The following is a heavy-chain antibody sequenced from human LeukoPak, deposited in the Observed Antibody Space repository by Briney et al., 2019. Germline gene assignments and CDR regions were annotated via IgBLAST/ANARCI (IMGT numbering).Heavy chain of an antibody. D-gene: IGHD3-10*02. CDR3: AELGITMIGGV. CDR1: GFTFSSYE. Sequence: GGSLRLSCAASGFTFSSYEMNWVRQAPGQGLKGVSYISSSGSTIYYADSVKGRFTISRDNAKHSLYLQMNSLRAEDTAVYYCAELGITMIGGVWGKGTTVTISS. V-gene: IGHV3-48*03. J-gene: IGHJ6*04. CDR2: ISSSGSTI.